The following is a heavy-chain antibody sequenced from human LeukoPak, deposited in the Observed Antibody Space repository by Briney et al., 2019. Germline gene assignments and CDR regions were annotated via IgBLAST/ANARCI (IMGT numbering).Heavy chain of an antibody. J-gene: IGHJ4*02. D-gene: IGHD2-15*01. CDR3: ARDCSGGSCYSVIPFDY. Sequence: ASVKVSCKASGYTFTSYGISWVRQAPGQGLEWMGWISAYNGNTNYAQKFQGRVTITTDESTSTAYMELSSLRSEDTAVYYCARDCSGGSCYSVIPFDYWGQGTLVTVSS. CDR1: GYTFTSYG. CDR2: ISAYNGNT. V-gene: IGHV1-18*01.